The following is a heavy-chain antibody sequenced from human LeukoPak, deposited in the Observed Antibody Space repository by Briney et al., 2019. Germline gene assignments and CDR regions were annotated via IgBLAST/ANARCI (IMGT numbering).Heavy chain of an antibody. CDR2: ISSSSSYI. D-gene: IGHD2-15*01. CDR1: GFTVSSNY. V-gene: IGHV3-21*01. Sequence: GGSLRLSCAASGFTVSSNYMSWVRQAPGKGLEWVSSISSSSSYIYYADSVKGRFTISRDNAKNSLYLQMNSLRAEDTAVYYCARDHGYCSGGSCYRGGYYYYYGMDVWGQGTTVTVSS. CDR3: ARDHGYCSGGSCYRGGYYYYYGMDV. J-gene: IGHJ6*02.